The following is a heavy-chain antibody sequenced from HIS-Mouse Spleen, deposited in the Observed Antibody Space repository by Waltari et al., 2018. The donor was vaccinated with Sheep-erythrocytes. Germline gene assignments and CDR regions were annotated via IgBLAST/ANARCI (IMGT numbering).Heavy chain of an antibody. CDR1: GFPVSGNY. J-gene: IGHJ3*02. V-gene: IGHV3-66*01. CDR3: ARVDSSSWLGAFDI. Sequence: EVQLVESGGGLVQPGGSLRLSCAASGFPVSGNYMSWVRQAPGKGLEWVSVIYSGGSTYYADSVKGRFTISRDNSKNTLYLQMNSLRAEDTAVYYCARVDSSSWLGAFDIWGQGTMVTVSS. CDR2: IYSGGST. D-gene: IGHD6-13*01.